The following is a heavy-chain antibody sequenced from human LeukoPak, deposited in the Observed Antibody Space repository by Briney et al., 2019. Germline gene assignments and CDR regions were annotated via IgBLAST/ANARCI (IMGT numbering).Heavy chain of an antibody. J-gene: IGHJ4*02. V-gene: IGHV3-21*01. CDR2: ISSSSSYI. CDR1: GFTFSSYS. D-gene: IGHD3-22*01. CDR3: ARDLAGEYYYDCSGPQDTW. Sequence: GGSLRLSCAASGFTFSSYSMNWVRQAPGKGLEWVSSISSSSSYIYYADSVKGRFTISRDNAKNSLYLQMNSLRAEDTAVYYCARDLAGEYYYDCSGPQDTWGGQGTLVTVSS.